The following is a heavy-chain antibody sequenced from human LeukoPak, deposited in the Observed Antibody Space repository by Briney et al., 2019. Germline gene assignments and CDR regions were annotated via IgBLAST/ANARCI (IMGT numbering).Heavy chain of an antibody. Sequence: GGSLRLSCAASGFTFSHAWMSWVRQAPGKGLEWVGRIKNKPDGGTTDYAAPVQGRFTISRDDSKNTLSLQMNSLKAEDTAVYYCTVVNYGSGSYPLGYWGQGTLVIVSS. J-gene: IGHJ4*02. CDR3: TVVNYGSGSYPLGY. V-gene: IGHV3-15*01. D-gene: IGHD3-10*01. CDR2: IKNKPDGGTT. CDR1: GFTFSHAW.